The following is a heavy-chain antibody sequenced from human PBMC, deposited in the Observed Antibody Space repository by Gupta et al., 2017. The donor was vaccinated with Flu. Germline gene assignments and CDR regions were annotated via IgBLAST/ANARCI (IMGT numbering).Heavy chain of an antibody. CDR2: IYPSDSET. V-gene: IGHV5-51*01. CDR3: ARRVSPWDVLAFDY. CDR1: GYTFTTYW. D-gene: IGHD2-8*02. J-gene: IGHJ4*02. Sequence: GSGYTFTTYWIAWVRQMPGKGLEWMGIIYPSDSETRYTPSFQGLVTISADKSISTAYLQWSSLKASDSAMYYCARRVSPWDVLAFDYWGQGTLVTVSS.